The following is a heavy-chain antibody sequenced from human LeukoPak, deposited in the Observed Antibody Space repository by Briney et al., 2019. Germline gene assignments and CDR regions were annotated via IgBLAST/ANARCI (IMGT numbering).Heavy chain of an antibody. V-gene: IGHV3-30*04. D-gene: IGHD3-10*01. J-gene: IGHJ4*02. CDR2: MSYDGSNK. CDR1: GFTFTFRNYA. Sequence: GGSLRLSCAASGFTFTFRNYAMHWVRQAPGRGPEWVAFMSYDGSNKYYADSVKGRFTISRDNSKNTLYLQMNSLRAEDTAVYYCAKDDPLYGSGRGVDYWGQGTLVTVSS. CDR3: AKDDPLYGSGRGVDY.